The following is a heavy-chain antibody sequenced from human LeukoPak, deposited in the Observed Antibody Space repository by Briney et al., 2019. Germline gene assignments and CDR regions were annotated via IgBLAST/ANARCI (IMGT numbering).Heavy chain of an antibody. J-gene: IGHJ3*02. CDR2: ISVYNDNT. CDR1: GYTFTNYG. CDR3: ARRPDYGDSIRSPGAFDI. Sequence: GASVKVSCKASGYTFTNYGISWVRQAPGQGLEWMGWISVYNDNTNYAEKFQGRVTMTTDTSTSTAYMELRSLRSDDTAVYYCARRPDYGDSIRSPGAFDIWGQGTMVTVSS. V-gene: IGHV1-18*01. D-gene: IGHD4-17*01.